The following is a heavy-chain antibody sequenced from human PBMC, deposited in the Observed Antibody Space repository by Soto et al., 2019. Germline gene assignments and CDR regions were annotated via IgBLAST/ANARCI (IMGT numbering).Heavy chain of an antibody. D-gene: IGHD3-10*01. CDR3: AREEGNHSGSGSLFDY. CDR2: IYYSGNT. CDR1: GGSMRSGDYS. V-gene: IGHV4-30-2*01. Sequence: SETLSLTCAVSGGSMRSGDYSWSWIRQPPGKGLEWIGYIYYSGNTYYNPSLKSRVTISVDRSKNQFSLKLSSVTAAETAVYYCAREEGNHSGSGSLFDYWGQGILVTVSS. J-gene: IGHJ4*02.